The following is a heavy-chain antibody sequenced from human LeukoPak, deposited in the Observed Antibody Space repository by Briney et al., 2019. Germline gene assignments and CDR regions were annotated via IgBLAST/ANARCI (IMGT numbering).Heavy chain of an antibody. Sequence: SQTLSLTCTVSGGSISSGGYYWSWIRQHPGKGLEWIGYIYYSGSTYYNPSLKSRVTISVDTSKNQFSLKLSSVTAADTAVYYCARASYDDYYFDYWGQGTLVTVSS. CDR2: IYYSGST. CDR1: GGSISSGGYY. D-gene: IGHD4-17*01. J-gene: IGHJ4*02. CDR3: ARASYDDYYFDY. V-gene: IGHV4-31*03.